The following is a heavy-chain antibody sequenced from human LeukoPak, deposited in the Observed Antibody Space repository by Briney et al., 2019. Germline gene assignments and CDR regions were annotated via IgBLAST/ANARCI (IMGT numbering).Heavy chain of an antibody. Sequence: GASLRLSCAASGFTFSSYAMSWVRQAPGKGLEWVSAISGSGGSTYYADSVKGRFTISRDNSKNTLYLQMNSLRAEDTAVYYCEKVSEWDYYDSSGYPDSQFDYWGQGTLVTVSS. D-gene: IGHD3-22*01. V-gene: IGHV3-23*01. CDR2: ISGSGGST. CDR3: EKVSEWDYYDSSGYPDSQFDY. CDR1: GFTFSSYA. J-gene: IGHJ4*02.